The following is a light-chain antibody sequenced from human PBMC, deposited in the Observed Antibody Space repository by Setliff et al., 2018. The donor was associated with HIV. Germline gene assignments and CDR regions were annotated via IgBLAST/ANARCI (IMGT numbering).Light chain of an antibody. Sequence: ALTQPASVSGSPGQSITISCTGTSNDVGRYDLVSWYQQHPARAPKLIIYQATRRPSGVSNRFSGSKSGNTASLTISGLQAEDEADYYCCSNTGSNTYVFGTGTKV. V-gene: IGLV2-23*01. J-gene: IGLJ1*01. CDR1: SNDVGRYDL. CDR2: QAT. CDR3: CSNTGSNTYV.